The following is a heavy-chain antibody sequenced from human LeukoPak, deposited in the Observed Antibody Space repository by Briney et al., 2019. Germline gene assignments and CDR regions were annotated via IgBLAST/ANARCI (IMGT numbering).Heavy chain of an antibody. J-gene: IGHJ5*02. CDR3: ARGGYYGSGNDFRFDP. CDR2: INHSGTT. V-gene: IGHV4-34*01. CDR1: GSSFNTYY. Sequence: PSETLSLTCAVYGSSFNTYYWSWIRQSPQKGLEWIGDINHSGTTNYKPSLKSRVTISVDTSKNQFSLKLSSVTAADTAVYYCARGGYYGSGNDFRFDPWGQGTLVTVSS. D-gene: IGHD3-10*01.